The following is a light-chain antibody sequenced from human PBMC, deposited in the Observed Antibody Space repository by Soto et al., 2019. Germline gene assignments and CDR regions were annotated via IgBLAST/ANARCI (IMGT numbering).Light chain of an antibody. CDR1: RSVDIN. Sequence: EIVLTQSPATLSVSPGASVTLSYRASRSVDINLAWYQQKPGQAPRLLIYGASTRATDMPGRFSGRGAGAEFTLTISSLQSEEFAVYYCQQYRSWPRTVGQGNKVDI. CDR2: GAS. V-gene: IGKV3-15*01. J-gene: IGKJ1*01. CDR3: QQYRSWPRT.